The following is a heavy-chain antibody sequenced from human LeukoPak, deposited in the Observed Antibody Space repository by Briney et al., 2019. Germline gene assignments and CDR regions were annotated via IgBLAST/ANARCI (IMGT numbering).Heavy chain of an antibody. Sequence: GGSLRLSCAASGFTFSSYSMNWVRQAPGKGLEWVSSISSSSSYIYYADSVKGRFTISRDNAKNSLYLQMNRLRAEDTAVYYCARDRHYYGSGSYYNEFDYWGQGTLVTVSS. CDR1: GFTFSSYS. D-gene: IGHD3-10*01. J-gene: IGHJ4*02. V-gene: IGHV3-21*01. CDR2: ISSSSSYI. CDR3: ARDRHYYGSGSYYNEFDY.